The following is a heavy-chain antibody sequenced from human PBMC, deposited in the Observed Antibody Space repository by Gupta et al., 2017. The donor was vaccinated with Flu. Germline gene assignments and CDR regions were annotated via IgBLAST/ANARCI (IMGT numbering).Heavy chain of an antibody. J-gene: IGHJ6*02. CDR3: ASGGPYGMDV. Sequence: EVQLEESGGMVVQPGGSLKLSCAASGFTFADHSMHWVRQAPGKGLEWVSLINWDGDATFYADFVKGRFIISRDNSIDSLYPQMNSLRPEDTALYYCASGGPYGMDVWGQGTTVTVSS. V-gene: IGHV3-43*01. CDR1: GFTFADHS. CDR2: INWDGDAT. D-gene: IGHD6-25*01.